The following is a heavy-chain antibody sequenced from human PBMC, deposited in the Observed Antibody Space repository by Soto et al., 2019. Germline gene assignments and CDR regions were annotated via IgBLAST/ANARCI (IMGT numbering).Heavy chain of an antibody. D-gene: IGHD3-3*01. V-gene: IGHV1-24*01. CDR3: ATVKANDFWSGSLDY. J-gene: IGHJ4*02. CDR1: GYTLTELS. CDR2: FDPEDGET. Sequence: ASVKVSCQVSGYTLTELSMHWVRQAPGKGLEWMGGFDPEDGETIYAQKFQGRVTMTEDTSTDTAYMELSSLRSEDTAVYYCATVKANDFWSGSLDYWGQGTLVTVSS.